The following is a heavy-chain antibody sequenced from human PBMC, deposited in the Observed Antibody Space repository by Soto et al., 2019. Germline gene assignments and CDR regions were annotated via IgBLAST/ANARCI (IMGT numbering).Heavy chain of an antibody. CDR2: IYYSGST. CDR3: ARMGYSSGWYGGWFDP. CDR1: GGSISSYY. D-gene: IGHD6-19*01. J-gene: IGHJ5*02. Sequence: QVQLQESGPGLVKPSETLSLTCTVSGGSISSYYWSWIRQPPGKGLEWIGYIYYSGSTNYNPSLKSRVTIPVDTSKNQFSLKLSSVTAADTAVYYCARMGYSSGWYGGWFDPWGQGTLVTVSS. V-gene: IGHV4-59*01.